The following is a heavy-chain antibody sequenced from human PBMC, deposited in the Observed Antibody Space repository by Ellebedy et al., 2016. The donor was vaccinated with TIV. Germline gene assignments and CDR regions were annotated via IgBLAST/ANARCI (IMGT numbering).Heavy chain of an antibody. V-gene: IGHV1-18*01. CDR3: ARSRLGGGHWYFDF. CDR2: IAVYNGHT. J-gene: IGHJ2*01. Sequence: ASVKVSCXVSGYTFTRYGMSWVRQAPGQGLEWMGWIAVYNGHTKYAQKFQDRDVMTTETATSTVYMELRSLRSDDTAEYYCARSRLGGGHWYFDFWGRGTLVTVSS. D-gene: IGHD3-10*01. CDR1: GYTFTRYG.